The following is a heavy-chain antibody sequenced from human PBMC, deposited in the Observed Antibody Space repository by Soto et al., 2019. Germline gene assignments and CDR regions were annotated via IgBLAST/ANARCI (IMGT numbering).Heavy chain of an antibody. D-gene: IGHD3-10*01. CDR1: GGSIGSISYF. V-gene: IGHV4-39*01. CDR3: TRRRFGVRAVTTMDX. J-gene: IGHJ6*02. CDR2: IYSSGST. Sequence: SETLSLTCAVSGGSIGSISYFWGWIRQSPDTGLEWIGTIYSSGSTYYNPSLKSRITMSIDTSKNQFSLKLGSVTAADTAVYYCTRRRFGVRAVTTMDXWGPGTTVTVS.